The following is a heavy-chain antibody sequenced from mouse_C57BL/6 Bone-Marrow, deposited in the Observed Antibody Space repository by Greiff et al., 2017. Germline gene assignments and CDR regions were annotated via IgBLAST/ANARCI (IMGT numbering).Heavy chain of an antibody. Sequence: VQLQQSVAELVRPGASVTLSCTASGFNITNTYMHWVKQRPEQGLEWIGRIDPANGNTTYAPKFQGKATITADTSSNTAYLQLRSLPAEDTAIYYCAVGYAMDYWGQGTSVTVSS. CDR2: IDPANGNT. CDR1: GFNITNTY. J-gene: IGHJ4*01. V-gene: IGHV14-3*01. CDR3: AVGYAMDY.